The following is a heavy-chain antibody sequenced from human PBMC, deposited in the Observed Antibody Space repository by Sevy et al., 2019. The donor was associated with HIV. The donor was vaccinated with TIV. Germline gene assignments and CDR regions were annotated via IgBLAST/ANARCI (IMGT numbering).Heavy chain of an antibody. CDR3: AQEDYGGNLPNYFAS. CDR2: ISYDGNNR. J-gene: IGHJ4*02. D-gene: IGHD4-17*01. CDR1: GFTFSDHG. Sequence: GGCLRLSCAASGFTFSDHGMHWVRQAPGKGLDRVAAISYDGNNRYYADSVKGRFTISRDNSKNTLYLQIDSVRPEDTAVYYCAQEDYGGNLPNYFASWGQGTRVTVSS. V-gene: IGHV3-30*18.